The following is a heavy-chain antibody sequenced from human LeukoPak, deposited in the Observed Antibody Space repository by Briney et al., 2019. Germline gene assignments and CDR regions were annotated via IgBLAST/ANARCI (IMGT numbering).Heavy chain of an antibody. CDR3: ARVYSSYYYYMDV. CDR1: GFTFNSDW. J-gene: IGHJ6*03. Sequence: GGSLRLSCAASGFTFNSDWMSWVRQAPGKGLEWVANIKQDGSEKYYVDSVKGRFTISRDNAKNSLYLQMNSLRAEDTAVYYCARVYSSYYYYMDVWGKGTTVTVSS. CDR2: IKQDGSEK. V-gene: IGHV3-7*01.